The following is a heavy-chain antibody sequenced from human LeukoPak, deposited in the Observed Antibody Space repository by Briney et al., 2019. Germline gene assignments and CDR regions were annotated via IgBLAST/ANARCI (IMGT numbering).Heavy chain of an antibody. CDR3: ARVEVVMAAYFDY. CDR1: GFTFSSHW. V-gene: IGHV3-7*01. D-gene: IGHD2-21*01. CDR2: IKQDGSEK. Sequence: GGSLRLSCAASGFTFSSHWMSWVRQAPGKGLEWVANIKQDGSEKYYVDSVKGRFTISRDNAKNSLYLQMNSLRAEDTAVYYCARVEVVMAAYFDYWGQGTLVTVSS. J-gene: IGHJ4*02.